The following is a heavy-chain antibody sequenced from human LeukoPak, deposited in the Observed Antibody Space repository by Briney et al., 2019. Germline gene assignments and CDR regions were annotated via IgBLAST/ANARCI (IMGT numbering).Heavy chain of an antibody. J-gene: IGHJ4*02. CDR3: VRSAFLTTEFYFDY. D-gene: IGHD4-11*01. Sequence: GGSLRLSCVSSGFTFSSYWMHWVRQAPGKGLVWVPRINTDGRTTTYADSVKGRFTISRDNAKNTLYLQMNSLRAEDTAVYYCVRSAFLTTEFYFDYWGRGTLVTVSS. CDR1: GFTFSSYW. CDR2: INTDGRTT. V-gene: IGHV3-74*01.